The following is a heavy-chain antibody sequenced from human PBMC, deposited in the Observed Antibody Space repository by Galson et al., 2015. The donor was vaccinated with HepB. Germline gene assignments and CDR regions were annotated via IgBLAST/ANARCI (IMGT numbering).Heavy chain of an antibody. CDR2: IKEDGREK. CDR1: GFTFSSYW. CDR3: VRNWGWGDY. V-gene: IGHV3-7*03. J-gene: IGHJ4*02. Sequence: SLRLSCAASGFTFSSYWMNWVRQAPGKGLEWVATIKEDGREKYYVDSLKGRFTISRDNTKHSLYLQMNSLRGEDTAIYYCVRNWGWGDYWGQGTLVTVSS. D-gene: IGHD7-27*01.